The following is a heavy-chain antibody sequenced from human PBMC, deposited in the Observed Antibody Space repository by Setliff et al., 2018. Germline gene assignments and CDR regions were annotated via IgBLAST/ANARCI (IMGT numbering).Heavy chain of an antibody. CDR2: ISSHNGVT. D-gene: IGHD2-8*02. CDR1: GYIFSSYG. V-gene: IGHV1-18*01. CDR3: AISTLSICTGGSCPNAFDV. J-gene: IGHJ3*01. Sequence: ASVKVSCKGSGYIFSSYGISWVRQAPGQGLQWMGWISSHNGVTNYAQRFQGRVTMSTDTSTSAAYMELRSLRSDDTAVYYCAISTLSICTGGSCPNAFDVWGQGTMVTVSS.